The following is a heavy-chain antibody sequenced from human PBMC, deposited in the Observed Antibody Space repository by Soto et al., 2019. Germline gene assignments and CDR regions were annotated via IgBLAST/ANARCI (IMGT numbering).Heavy chain of an antibody. CDR3: AKDHARDRGDV. CDR1: RFPFSSYA. V-gene: IGHV3-23*01. Sequence: GGSLILSCAASRFPFSSYALRWVRQAPGKGLEWVSAISGSGGSTYYADSVRGRFTISRDNSKNTLYLQKNSLRAEDTAVYYCAKDHARDRGDVWGQGTTVTVSS. CDR2: ISGSGGST. J-gene: IGHJ6*01.